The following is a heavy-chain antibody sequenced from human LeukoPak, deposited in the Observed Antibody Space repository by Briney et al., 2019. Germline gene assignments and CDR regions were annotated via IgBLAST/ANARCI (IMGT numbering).Heavy chain of an antibody. Sequence: PSETLSLTCTVSGGSISSSSYYWNWIRQPPGKGLEWIGYIYYNGNTNYNPSLKSRVTISVDTSKNQFSLKLSSVTAADTAVYYCARQGYSTNWYEYYFDYWGQGTLVTVSS. J-gene: IGHJ4*02. CDR2: IYYNGNT. CDR3: ARQGYSTNWYEYYFDY. V-gene: IGHV4-61*05. CDR1: GGSISSSSYY. D-gene: IGHD6-13*01.